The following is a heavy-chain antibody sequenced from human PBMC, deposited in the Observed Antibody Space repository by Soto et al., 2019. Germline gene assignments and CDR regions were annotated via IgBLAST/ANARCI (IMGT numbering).Heavy chain of an antibody. J-gene: IGHJ5*02. D-gene: IGHD3-10*01. CDR1: GGSISSGGYY. CDR3: ARERIGYGSGKDHTRWFDP. CDR2: IYYSGST. V-gene: IGHV4-31*01. Sequence: QVQLQESGPGLVKPSQTLSLTCTVSGGSISSGGYYWSWIRQHPGKGLEWIGYIYYSGSTYYNPSLKSPVTISVDTSKNQFSLKLSSVTAADTAVYYCARERIGYGSGKDHTRWFDPWGQGTLVTVSS.